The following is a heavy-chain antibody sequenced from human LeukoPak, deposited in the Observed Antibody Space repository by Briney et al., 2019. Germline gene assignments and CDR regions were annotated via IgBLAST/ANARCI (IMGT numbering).Heavy chain of an antibody. Sequence: GGSLRLSCAASGFTFSTYEMNRVRQAPGKGLEWVSYISSNEITMYYADSVKGRFTISRDNAKNSLYLQMNSLRAEDTAVYYCARARYCSGGNCYRSFDYWGQGTLVTVSS. CDR2: ISSNEITM. CDR3: ARARYCSGGNCYRSFDY. D-gene: IGHD2-15*01. J-gene: IGHJ4*02. CDR1: GFTFSTYE. V-gene: IGHV3-48*03.